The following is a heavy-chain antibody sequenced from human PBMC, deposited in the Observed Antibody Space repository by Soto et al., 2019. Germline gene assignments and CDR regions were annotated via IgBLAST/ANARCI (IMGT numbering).Heavy chain of an antibody. CDR1: GYTFSNYY. D-gene: IGHD5-18*01. J-gene: IGHJ1*01. V-gene: IGHV1-46*01. CDR2: VNPNGYTS. Sequence: GASVKVSCKASGYTFSNYYIHWVRQAPGQWLEWMGIVNPNGYTSTLAQKFQGRLTVTSDTSTNTVYMDLGSLTPEDTAVYFCARDLHGAFTTMVYWGQGTLVTVS. CDR3: ARDLHGAFTTMVY.